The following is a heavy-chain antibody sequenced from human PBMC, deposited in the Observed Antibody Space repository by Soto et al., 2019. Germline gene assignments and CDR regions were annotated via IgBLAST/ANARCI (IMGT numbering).Heavy chain of an antibody. CDR1: GGSVSSGGYS. Sequence: QVQLQESGPGLVKPSETLSLTCTVSGGSVSSGGYSWSWIRQSPGKGLQWIGYIYYSGSTIYNSSLKSRVTISVDTSRNQFSLKLSSVTAADTAVYYCVRLKRVGATPNWFDPWGQGTLVTVSS. J-gene: IGHJ5*02. V-gene: IGHV4-61*08. CDR3: VRLKRVGATPNWFDP. CDR2: IYYSGST. D-gene: IGHD1-26*01.